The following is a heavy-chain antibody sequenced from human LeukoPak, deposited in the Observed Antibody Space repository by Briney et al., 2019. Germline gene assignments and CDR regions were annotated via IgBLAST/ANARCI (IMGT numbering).Heavy chain of an antibody. CDR1: GGTFSSYA. Sequence: GASVKVSCKAPGGTFSSYAISWVRQAPGQGLEWMGGIIPIFGTANYAQKFQGRVTITADESTSTAYMELSSLRSEDTAVYYCARAYYDILTGYYVHYYYYYMDVWGKGTTVTISS. V-gene: IGHV1-69*13. D-gene: IGHD3-9*01. CDR2: IIPIFGTA. CDR3: ARAYYDILTGYYVHYYYYYMDV. J-gene: IGHJ6*03.